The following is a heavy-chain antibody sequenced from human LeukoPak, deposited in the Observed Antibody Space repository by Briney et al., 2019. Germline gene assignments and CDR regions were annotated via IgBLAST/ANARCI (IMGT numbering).Heavy chain of an antibody. CDR2: INDDGSDT. D-gene: IGHD2-15*01. CDR3: VRGGPSTWS. J-gene: IGHJ5*02. Sequence: GGSLRLSCAASGFTFKLYWMHWVRQVPGKKPVWVSRINDDGSDTIYADSVRGRFTISRDDAKNTVYLQMNNLRAEDTAVYYCVRGGPSTWSWGQGTLVTVSS. V-gene: IGHV3-74*01. CDR1: GFTFKLYW.